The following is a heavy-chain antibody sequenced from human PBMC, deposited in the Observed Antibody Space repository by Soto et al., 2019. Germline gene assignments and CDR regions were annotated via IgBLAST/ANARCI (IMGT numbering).Heavy chain of an antibody. V-gene: IGHV3-23*01. Sequence: PGGSLRLPCEASGFTFSSYDMTWVRQAPGKGLEWVSIISASEKTTFYADSVKGRFTISRDNSRTTLFLQMDSLRVEDTAFYYCAKKRITSPGAHFDCWGQGTLVTVSS. CDR2: ISASEKTT. D-gene: IGHD3-10*01. J-gene: IGHJ4*02. CDR1: GFTFSSYD. CDR3: AKKRITSPGAHFDC.